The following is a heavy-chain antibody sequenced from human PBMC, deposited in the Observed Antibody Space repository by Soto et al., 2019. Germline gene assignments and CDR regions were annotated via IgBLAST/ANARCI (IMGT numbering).Heavy chain of an antibody. V-gene: IGHV4-30-4*01. CDR3: ARGRAVAAWFDP. D-gene: IGHD6-19*01. J-gene: IGHJ5*02. CDR2: IYYSGST. Sequence: QVQLQESGPGLVKPSQTLSLTCTVSGGSISSGDYYWSWIRQPPGKGLEWIGYIYYSGSTYYNPSLKSRVTISVYTSKNPFSLKLSYVTAADTAVYYCARGRAVAAWFDPWGQGTLVTVSS. CDR1: GGSISSGDYY.